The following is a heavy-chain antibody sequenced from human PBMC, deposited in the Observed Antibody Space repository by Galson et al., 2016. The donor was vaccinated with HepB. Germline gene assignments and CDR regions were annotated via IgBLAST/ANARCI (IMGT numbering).Heavy chain of an antibody. CDR3: ARRLKTMHGVDH. CDR2: ISPFDGNA. Sequence: SVKVSCKASGYTFTHYLITWVRQGPGQGLEWMGWISPFDGNANYAQSLQGRVNMTTDTSTSTAYMDLRRLTSDDTAVYYCARRLKTMHGVDHWGQGTLVTVSS. V-gene: IGHV1-18*01. D-gene: IGHD4/OR15-4a*01. J-gene: IGHJ5*02. CDR1: GYTFTHYL.